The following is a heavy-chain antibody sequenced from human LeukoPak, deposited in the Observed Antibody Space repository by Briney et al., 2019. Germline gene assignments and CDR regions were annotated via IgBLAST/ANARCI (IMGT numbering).Heavy chain of an antibody. Sequence: SVKVSCKASGGTFSSYAISWVRQAPGQGLEWMGGIIPIFGTANYAQKFQGRVTITADESTSTAYMELSSLRSEDTAVYYCAREQSSSWPKTLAFDIWGQGTMVTVSS. CDR2: IIPIFGTA. V-gene: IGHV1-69*13. CDR1: GGTFSSYA. CDR3: AREQSSSWPKTLAFDI. J-gene: IGHJ3*02. D-gene: IGHD6-13*01.